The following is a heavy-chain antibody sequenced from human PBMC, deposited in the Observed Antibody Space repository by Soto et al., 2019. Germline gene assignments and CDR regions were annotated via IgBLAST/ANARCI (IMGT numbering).Heavy chain of an antibody. CDR3: ARVQSGYDFAY. J-gene: IGHJ4*02. D-gene: IGHD5-12*01. CDR2: ISANNGNT. V-gene: IGHV1-18*01. CDR1: GYTFTSYG. Sequence: QVQLVQSGAEVKKPGASVKVSCKASGYTFTSYGINWVRQAPGQGLEWMGWISANNGNTHYAQKLQGRVTMTTDTSTRTAYMELGSLRSDDTAVYYCARVQSGYDFAYWGQGTLVTVSS.